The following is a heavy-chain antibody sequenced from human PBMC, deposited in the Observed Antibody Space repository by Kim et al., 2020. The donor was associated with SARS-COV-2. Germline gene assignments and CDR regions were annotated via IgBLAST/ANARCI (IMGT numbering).Heavy chain of an antibody. V-gene: IGHV3-7*04. CDR1: GFTLSTYW. CDR2: IKQDGSEK. CDR3: ARARGYAVH. D-gene: IGHD5-12*01. J-gene: IGHJ4*02. Sequence: GSLRLSCAVSGFTLSTYWMTWVRQAPGKGLEWVANIKQDGSEKYYVDSVKGRFTISRDNAKNSLYLQMNSLRAEDTAVYYCARARGYAVHWGQGTLVTVSS.